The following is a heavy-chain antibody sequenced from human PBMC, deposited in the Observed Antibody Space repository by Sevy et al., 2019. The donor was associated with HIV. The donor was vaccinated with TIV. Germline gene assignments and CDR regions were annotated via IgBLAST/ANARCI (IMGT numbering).Heavy chain of an antibody. CDR2: ISAYNGDI. D-gene: IGHD3-10*01. Sequence: ASVKVSCKASGYTFTSYGISWVRQAPGQGLEWMGWISAYNGDINYSQKLQGRLTMTTDTSTSTAYIELRSLRSDDTAVYFCARSGGSGSYSDFDYWGQGTLVTVSS. CDR3: ARSGGSGSYSDFDY. J-gene: IGHJ4*02. CDR1: GYTFTSYG. V-gene: IGHV1-18*01.